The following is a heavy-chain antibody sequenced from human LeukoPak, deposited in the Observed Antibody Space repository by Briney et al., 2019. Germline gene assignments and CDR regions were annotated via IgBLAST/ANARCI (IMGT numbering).Heavy chain of an antibody. D-gene: IGHD2-2*01. J-gene: IGHJ4*02. CDR3: ARLGGYCSSSSCYGAADY. V-gene: IGHV3-7*01. Sequence: DSVKGRFTISRDNAKNSLYLQLNNLRAEDTAVYYCARLGGYCSSSSCYGAADYWGEGNLVTVSS.